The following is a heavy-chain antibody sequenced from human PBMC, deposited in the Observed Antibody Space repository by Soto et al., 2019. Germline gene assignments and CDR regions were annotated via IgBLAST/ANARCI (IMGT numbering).Heavy chain of an antibody. V-gene: IGHV3-23*01. CDR2: ISGSGGST. CDR1: GFTFSNYA. D-gene: IGHD3-10*01. Sequence: GGSLRLSCAASGFTFSNYAMGWVRQAPGKGLEWVSAISGSGGSTYYADSVEGRFTISRDNSKNTLYLQMNSLRAEDTAVYYCAKENYYGSGSNPFDPWGQGTLVTVSS. J-gene: IGHJ5*02. CDR3: AKENYYGSGSNPFDP.